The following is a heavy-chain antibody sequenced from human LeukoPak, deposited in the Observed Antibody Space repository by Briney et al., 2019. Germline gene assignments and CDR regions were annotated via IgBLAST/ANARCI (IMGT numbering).Heavy chain of an antibody. CDR3: ARESGGYSYYFDY. J-gene: IGHJ4*02. Sequence: GGSLRLSCAASGFTFSSYGMHWVRQAPGKGLEGVAVISYDGSNKYYADSVKGRFTISRDNSKNTLYLQMNSLRAEDMAVYYCARESGGYSYYFDYWGQGTLVTVSS. CDR1: GFTFSSYG. D-gene: IGHD3-22*01. CDR2: ISYDGSNK. V-gene: IGHV3-30*03.